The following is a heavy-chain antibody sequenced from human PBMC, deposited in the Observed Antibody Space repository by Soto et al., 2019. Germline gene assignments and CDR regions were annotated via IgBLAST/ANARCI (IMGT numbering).Heavy chain of an antibody. V-gene: IGHV1-3*01. Sequence: ASVKVSCKASGYTFTSYAMHWVRQAPGQRLEWMGWINAGNGNTKYSQKFQGRVTITRDTSASTAYMELSSLRSEDTAVYYCATDPPYSSGWYSVLDAFDIWGQGTMVTVSS. J-gene: IGHJ3*02. CDR1: GYTFTSYA. D-gene: IGHD6-19*01. CDR2: INAGNGNT. CDR3: ATDPPYSSGWYSVLDAFDI.